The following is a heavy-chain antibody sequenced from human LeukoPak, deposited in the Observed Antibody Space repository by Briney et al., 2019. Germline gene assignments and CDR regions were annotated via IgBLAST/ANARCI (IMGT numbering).Heavy chain of an antibody. D-gene: IGHD2-2*01. CDR1: GGSISSGSYY. Sequence: SQTLSLTCTVSGGSISSGSYYWSWIRQPAGKGLEWIGRIYTSGSTNYNPSLKSRVTISVDTSKNQFSLKLSSVTAADTAVYYCASSVVPAAIGLFDNWSDPWGQGTLVTVSS. J-gene: IGHJ5*02. V-gene: IGHV4-61*02. CDR2: IYTSGST. CDR3: ASSVVPAAIGLFDNWSDP.